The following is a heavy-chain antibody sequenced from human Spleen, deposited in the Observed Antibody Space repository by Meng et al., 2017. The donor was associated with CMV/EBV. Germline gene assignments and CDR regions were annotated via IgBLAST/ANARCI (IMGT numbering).Heavy chain of an antibody. V-gene: IGHV4-4*07. J-gene: IGHJ4*02. CDR2: INTSGNT. CDR3: ARDGQPIAAAGRGEDYFDY. Sequence: HDPGQALVKPSGTLSLTCTFSGGSTSIFTWSWVRKPARKGMEWIGRINTSGNTNYNPSLKSRVTMSVDTSKNQFSLKLSSVTAADTAVYYCARDGQPIAAAGRGEDYFDYWGQGTLVTVSS. D-gene: IGHD6-13*01. CDR1: GGSTSIFT.